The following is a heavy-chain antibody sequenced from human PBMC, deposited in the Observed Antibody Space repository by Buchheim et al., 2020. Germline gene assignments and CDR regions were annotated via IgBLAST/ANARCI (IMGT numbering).Heavy chain of an antibody. CDR1: GDSINTGGYY. V-gene: IGHV4-31*03. J-gene: IGHJ4*02. Sequence: QVQLQESGPGLVKPSQTLSLTCTVFGDSINTGGYYWSWIRQHPGKGLEWIGYIYTSESTYYNPSLKSRVTISVDTSKNQFSLKLSSVTAADTVVYYCARAHSMIVVGNWGQGTL. CDR3: ARAHSMIVVGN. CDR2: IYTSEST. D-gene: IGHD3-22*01.